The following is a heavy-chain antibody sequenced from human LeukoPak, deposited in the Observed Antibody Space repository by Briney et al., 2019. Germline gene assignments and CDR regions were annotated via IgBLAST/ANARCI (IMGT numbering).Heavy chain of an antibody. CDR1: GFTFSSYA. CDR2: IAYDGSNK. Sequence: GVSLRLSCAASGFTFSSYAMLWLRPAPGKGLEWVAVIAYDGSNKYYADSVKGRFTISRDNSKNTLYLQMNSLRAEDTAVYYCARVHSVVVPAASDYWGQGTLVTVSS. J-gene: IGHJ4*02. V-gene: IGHV3-30-3*01. CDR3: ARVHSVVVPAASDY. D-gene: IGHD2-2*01.